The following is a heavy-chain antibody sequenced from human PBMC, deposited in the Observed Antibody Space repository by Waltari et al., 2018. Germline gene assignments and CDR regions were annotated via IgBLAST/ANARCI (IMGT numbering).Heavy chain of an antibody. V-gene: IGHV3-21*01. D-gene: IGHD1-26*01. CDR3: ARDEIHVGPTNVGVTLDY. CDR2: ISSSNYI. J-gene: IGHJ4*02. CDR1: GFTLSPSG. Sequence: EVHLVESGGGLVKPGGSLRLSCVVSGFTLSPSGMNWVRQAPGKGLEWVSSISSSNYIKYADSVKGRFTISRDTTKNSLYLQMNSLRVEDTAVYHCARDEIHVGPTNVGVTLDYWGQGTLVTVSS.